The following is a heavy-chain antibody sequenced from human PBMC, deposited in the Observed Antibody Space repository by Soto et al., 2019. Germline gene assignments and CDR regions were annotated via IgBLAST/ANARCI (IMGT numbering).Heavy chain of an antibody. D-gene: IGHD3-22*01. V-gene: IGHV3-21*01. CDR3: ARDYYDSSGYYNNWFDP. CDR2: ISSSSSYI. CDR1: GFIFSTYS. Sequence: GGSLRLSCAASGFIFSTYSVNWVRQAPGKGLEWVSSISSSSSYIYYADSVKGRFTISRDNAKNSLYLQMNSLRAEDTAVYYCARDYYDSSGYYNNWFDPWGQGTLVTVSS. J-gene: IGHJ5*02.